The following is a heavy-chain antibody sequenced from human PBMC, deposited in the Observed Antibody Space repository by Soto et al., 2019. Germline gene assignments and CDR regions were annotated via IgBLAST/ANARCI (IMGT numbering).Heavy chain of an antibody. J-gene: IGHJ4*02. CDR3: AKGGRQWLVTSDFNY. CDR1: GFTFSDYA. CDR2: VSHDGRNT. D-gene: IGHD6-19*01. V-gene: IGHV3-30*18. Sequence: GGSLRLSCAASGFTFSDYAMHWVRQAPGKGQEWVAVVSHDGRNTHYADSVKGRFTISRDSSKNTVSLEMTSLRAEDTAFYYCAKGGRQWLVTSDFNYWGQGALVTVSS.